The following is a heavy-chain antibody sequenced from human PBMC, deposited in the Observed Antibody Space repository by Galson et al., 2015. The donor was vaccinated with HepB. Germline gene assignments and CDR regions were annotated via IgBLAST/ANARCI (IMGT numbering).Heavy chain of an antibody. J-gene: IGHJ4*02. V-gene: IGHV1-69*06. CDR3: ARLMTTVTNYFDY. D-gene: IGHD4-17*01. CDR2: IIPIFGTA. CDR1: GGTFSSYA. Sequence: SVKVSCKASGGTFSSYAISWVRQAPGQGLEWMGGIIPIFGTANYAQKFQGRVTITADKFTSTAYMELSSLRSEDTAVYYCARLMTTVTNYFDYWGQGTLVTVSS.